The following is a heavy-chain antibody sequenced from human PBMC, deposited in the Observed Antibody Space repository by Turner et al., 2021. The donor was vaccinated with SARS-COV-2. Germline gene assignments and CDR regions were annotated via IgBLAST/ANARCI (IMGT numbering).Heavy chain of an antibody. CDR1: GFPFSSYS. J-gene: IGHJ6*02. Sequence: EVQPVESGGGLVQPGGSRRRSCSASGFPFSSYSMNWVRQARRKGLEWVSFISKSTSSMCYAASVRGRFTISRDNAENSLYLQMNSLRDEDTAVYYCAREITASTYAMDVWGQGTTVTVSS. D-gene: IGHD3-10*01. CDR2: ISKSTSSM. V-gene: IGHV3-48*02. CDR3: AREITASTYAMDV.